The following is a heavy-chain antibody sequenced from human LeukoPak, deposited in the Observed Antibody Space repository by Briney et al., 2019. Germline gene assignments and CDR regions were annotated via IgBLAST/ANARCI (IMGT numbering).Heavy chain of an antibody. CDR2: INSDGSIT. J-gene: IGHJ4*02. CDR1: GFTFRDYW. Sequence: GGSLRLSCAASGFTFRDYWMHWVRQAPGKGLLWVSHINSDGSITDYADSVKGRFTISRDNARNTLSLQMDSLRVEDTAVYYCARNPTGDYDYWGQGALVTVSS. CDR3: ARNPTGDYDY. V-gene: IGHV3-74*01. D-gene: IGHD2-8*02.